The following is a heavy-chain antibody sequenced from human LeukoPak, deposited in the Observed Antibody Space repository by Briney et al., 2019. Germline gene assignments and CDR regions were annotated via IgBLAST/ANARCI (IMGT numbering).Heavy chain of an antibody. D-gene: IGHD5-12*01. CDR1: GGTFSSYA. CDR2: IIPIFGTA. CDR3: ARVGVYSGYDWATHYYYYGMDV. J-gene: IGHJ6*02. Sequence: SVKVSCKASGGTFSSYAISWVRQAPGQGPEWMGGIIPIFGTANYAQKFQGRVTITADESTSTAYMELSSLRSEDTAVYYCARVGVYSGYDWATHYYYYGMDVWGQGTTVTVSS. V-gene: IGHV1-69*13.